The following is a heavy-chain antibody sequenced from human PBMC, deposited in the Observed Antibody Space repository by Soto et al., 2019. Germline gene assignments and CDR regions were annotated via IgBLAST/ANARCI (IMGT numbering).Heavy chain of an antibody. Sequence: SETLSLTCTVSGGSISSYYWSWIRQPPGKGLEWIGYIYYSGSTKYNPSLKSRVTISVDTSKNRFSLRLSSVTAADTAVYYCARVWGGAFDFWGQGAMVTVSS. CDR1: GGSISSYY. D-gene: IGHD3-10*01. V-gene: IGHV4-59*01. CDR3: ARVWGGAFDF. CDR2: IYYSGST. J-gene: IGHJ3*01.